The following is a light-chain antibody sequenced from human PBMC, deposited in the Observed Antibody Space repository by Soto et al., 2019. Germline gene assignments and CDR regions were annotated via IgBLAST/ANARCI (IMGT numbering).Light chain of an antibody. V-gene: IGKV3-11*01. CDR2: DAS. J-gene: IGKJ3*01. Sequence: EIVLTQSPATLSLSPGERATLSCRASQSVSSYLAWYQQKPGQAPRRLIYDASNRATGIPARFRGSGSGTDFTLTISSLEPEDFAVYYCQQRSNWPLFTFGPGTKVDI. CDR3: QQRSNWPLFT. CDR1: QSVSSY.